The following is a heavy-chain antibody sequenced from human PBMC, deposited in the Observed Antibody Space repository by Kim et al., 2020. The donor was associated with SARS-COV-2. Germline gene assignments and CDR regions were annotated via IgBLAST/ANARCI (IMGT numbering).Heavy chain of an antibody. CDR1: GYTLTELS. CDR2: FDPEDGET. Sequence: ASVKVSCKVSGYTLTELSMHWVRQAPGKGLEWMGGFDPEDGETIYAQKFQGRVTMTEDTSTDTAYMELSSLRSEDTAVYYCATANFRYCSSTSCPYYYYYYGMDVWGQGTTVTVSS. CDR3: ATANFRYCSSTSCPYYYYYYGMDV. J-gene: IGHJ6*02. V-gene: IGHV1-24*01. D-gene: IGHD2-2*01.